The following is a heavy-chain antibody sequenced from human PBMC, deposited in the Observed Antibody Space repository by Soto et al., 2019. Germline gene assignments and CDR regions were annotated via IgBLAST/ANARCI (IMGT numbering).Heavy chain of an antibody. Sequence: QVQLVQSGAEVKKPGSSVKVSCKASGGTFSSYAISLVRQAPGQGLEWMGGLIPIFGTANYAQKFQGRVTITADEYTSTGYMELCSLRSEDTAVSYCARDIGAAGRLIYYGMDVWGQGTTVTDSS. CDR1: GGTFSSYA. CDR3: ARDIGAAGRLIYYGMDV. D-gene: IGHD6-13*01. CDR2: LIPIFGTA. J-gene: IGHJ6*02. V-gene: IGHV1-69*12.